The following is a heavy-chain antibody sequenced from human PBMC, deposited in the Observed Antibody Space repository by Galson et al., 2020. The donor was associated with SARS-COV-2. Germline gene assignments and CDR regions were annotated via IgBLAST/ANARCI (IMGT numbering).Heavy chain of an antibody. CDR1: GYTFTSYG. CDR2: ISAYNGNT. V-gene: IGHV1-18*01. J-gene: IGHJ2*01. Sequence: ASVKVSCKASGYTFTSYGISWVRQAPGQGLEWMGWISAYNGNTNYAQKLQGRVTMTTDTSTSTAYMELRSLRSDDTAVYYCARVWAAAGRSYWYFDLWGRGTLVTVSS. CDR3: ARVWAAAGRSYWYFDL. D-gene: IGHD6-13*01.